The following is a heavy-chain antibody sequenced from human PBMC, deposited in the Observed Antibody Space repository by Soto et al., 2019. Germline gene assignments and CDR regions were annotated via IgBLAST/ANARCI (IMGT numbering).Heavy chain of an antibody. D-gene: IGHD2-2*01. J-gene: IGHJ6*02. V-gene: IGHV3-7*03. CDR1: GFPFSTYW. Sequence: ASETLSLSCAVSGFPFSTYWMSWVRQAPGKGLEWVANIKQDGSEKYYVDSVKGRFTVSRDNAKNSLYLQMNNLRAEDTAVYYCARVSCSTTSCPYYYYFGMDVWGQGTTVTVSS. CDR2: IKQDGSEK. CDR3: ARVSCSTTSCPYYYYFGMDV.